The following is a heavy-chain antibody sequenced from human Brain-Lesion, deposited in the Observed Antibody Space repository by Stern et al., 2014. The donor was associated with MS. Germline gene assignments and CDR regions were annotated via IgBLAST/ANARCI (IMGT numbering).Heavy chain of an antibody. CDR1: GFTFSSYG. CDR2: LWFDGTKK. Sequence: VQLVESGGGVVQPGRSLRLSCAVSGFTFSSYGMDWVRQAPGKGLEWVAGLWFDGTKKNYIESVKGRFTISRDNSKNTLSLQMTSLRAEDTAVYYCAKDKKDSSGWNLYFYGMDVWGQGTTVIVSS. V-gene: IGHV3-33*06. D-gene: IGHD6-19*01. CDR3: AKDKKDSSGWNLYFYGMDV. J-gene: IGHJ6*02.